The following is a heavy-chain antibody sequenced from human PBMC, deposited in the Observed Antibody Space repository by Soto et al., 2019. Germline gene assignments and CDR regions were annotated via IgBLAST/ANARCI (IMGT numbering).Heavy chain of an antibody. V-gene: IGHV4-34*01. CDR3: ARQGYDFWSGYYIDYYYYGMDV. J-gene: IGHJ6*02. Sequence: SETLSLTCAVYCGSFSGYYWSWIRQPPGKGLEWIGEINHSGSTNYNPSLKSRVTISVDTSKNQFSLKLSSVTAADTAVYYRARQGYDFWSGYYIDYYYYGMDVWGQGTTVTVSS. CDR2: INHSGST. CDR1: CGSFSGYY. D-gene: IGHD3-3*01.